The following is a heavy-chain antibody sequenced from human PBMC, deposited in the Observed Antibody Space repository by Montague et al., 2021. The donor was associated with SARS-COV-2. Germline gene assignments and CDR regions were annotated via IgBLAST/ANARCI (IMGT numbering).Heavy chain of an antibody. D-gene: IGHD5-24*01. V-gene: IGHV3-72*01. J-gene: IGHJ3*02. CDR2: IRNKHYSYTT. Sequence: SLRLSCAASGFTFSDYYMDWVRQAPGKGLEWVGRIRNKHYSYTTQYAASVEGRFIISRDDSGSLLHLQMNSLEIEDTAVYFCARRRVSDGFDIWGQGTMVTVSS. CDR3: ARRRVSDGFDI. CDR1: GFTFSDYY.